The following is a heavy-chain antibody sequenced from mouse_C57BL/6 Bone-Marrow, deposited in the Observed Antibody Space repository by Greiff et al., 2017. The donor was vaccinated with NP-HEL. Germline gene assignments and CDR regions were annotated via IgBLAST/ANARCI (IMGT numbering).Heavy chain of an antibody. CDR1: GFNIKNTY. D-gene: IGHD1-1*01. CDR3: AEGAGSSFYFDY. V-gene: IGHV14-3*01. Sequence: DVKLQESVAELVRPGASVKLSCTASGFNIKNTYMHWVKQRPEQGLEWIGRIDPANGNTKYAPKFQGKATITADTSSNTAYLQLSSLTSEDTAIYYCAEGAGSSFYFDYWGQGTTLTVSS. J-gene: IGHJ2*01. CDR2: IDPANGNT.